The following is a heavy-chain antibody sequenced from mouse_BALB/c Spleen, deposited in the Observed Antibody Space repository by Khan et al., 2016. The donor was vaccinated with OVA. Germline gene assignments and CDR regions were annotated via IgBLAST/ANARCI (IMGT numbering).Heavy chain of an antibody. Sequence: QVQLKESGAELARPGASVKMSCKASGYTFTSYTIHWIKLRPGQGLEWIGYINPSNGYTNYNQKFKDKATLTADKSSTTAYMQLSSLTSDDSAVYYCGRDGGYHRHDCWFAYWGQGTLVTGSA. CDR3: GRDGGYHRHDCWFAY. CDR2: INPSNGYT. V-gene: IGHV1-4*01. J-gene: IGHJ3*01. D-gene: IGHD2-14*01. CDR1: GYTFTSYT.